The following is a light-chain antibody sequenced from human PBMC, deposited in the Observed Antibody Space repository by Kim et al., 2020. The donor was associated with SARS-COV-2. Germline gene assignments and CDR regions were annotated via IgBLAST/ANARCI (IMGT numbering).Light chain of an antibody. CDR1: QGVANY. J-gene: IGKJ1*01. CDR3: QKYDGAPWT. Sequence: ASVGDRVTINCRASQGVANYLAWYQQKPGKVPKLLIYAASALQAGVPSRFSGSGSWTDFTLTISSLQREDAATYYCQKYDGAPWTFGQGTKVDIK. V-gene: IGKV1-27*01. CDR2: AAS.